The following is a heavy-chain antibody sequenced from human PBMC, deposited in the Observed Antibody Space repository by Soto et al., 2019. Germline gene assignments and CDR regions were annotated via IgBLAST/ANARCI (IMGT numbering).Heavy chain of an antibody. CDR3: ARDILSGGAYPDS. V-gene: IGHV3-21*01. D-gene: IGHD3-10*01. J-gene: IGHJ5*01. CDR1: GFTFSTYT. CDR2: ISSGSSYI. Sequence: GGSLRLSCAASGFTFSTYTVNWVRRAPGKGLEWISSISSGSSYIYYAGSVKGRFTISRDNAKNSLFLQMNSLRADDTAVYYCARDILSGGAYPDSWGQGTKVTVSS.